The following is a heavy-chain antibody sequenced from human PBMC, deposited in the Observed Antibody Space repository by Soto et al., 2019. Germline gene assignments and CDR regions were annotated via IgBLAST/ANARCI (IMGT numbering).Heavy chain of an antibody. V-gene: IGHV4-31*03. CDR1: GGSISSGGYY. J-gene: IGHJ6*02. D-gene: IGHD2-21*02. Sequence: QVQLQESGPGLVKPSQTLSLTCTVSGGSISSGGYYWSWIRQHPGKGLEWIGHIYYSGSNHYNPSLNSRVTISVETSKKQSSSKLTSVTAADTAVYHGARVCGGDCHNGMDVWGQGTTVTVSS. CDR3: ARVCGGDCHNGMDV. CDR2: IYYSGSN.